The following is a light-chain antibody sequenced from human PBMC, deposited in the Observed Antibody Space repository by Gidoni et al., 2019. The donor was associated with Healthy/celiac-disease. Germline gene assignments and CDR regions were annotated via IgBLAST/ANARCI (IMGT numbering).Light chain of an antibody. V-gene: IGKV3-15*01. CDR2: GAS. Sequence: EIVMTQSPATLSVSPGERATLSCRASQCVSSNLAWYQQKPGQAPRLLIYGASTRATGIPARFSGSGSGTEFTLTISSLQSEDFAVYYRQQYNNWPPITFGGGTKVEIK. CDR1: QCVSSN. CDR3: QQYNNWPPIT. J-gene: IGKJ4*01.